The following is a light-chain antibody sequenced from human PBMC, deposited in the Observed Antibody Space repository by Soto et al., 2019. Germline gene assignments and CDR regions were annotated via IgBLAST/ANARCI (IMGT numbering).Light chain of an antibody. CDR1: QTILSN. CDR3: QKYDKWPLT. Sequence: ILLTQSPATLSVSPSERITLSCSDSQTILSNLAWYQQKPGQAPRLLIYGASTRDTGIPARFSGSGSGTEFTLTISSLQSEDFAVYFCQKYDKWPLTFGGGTKVDIK. V-gene: IGKV3-15*01. J-gene: IGKJ4*01. CDR2: GAS.